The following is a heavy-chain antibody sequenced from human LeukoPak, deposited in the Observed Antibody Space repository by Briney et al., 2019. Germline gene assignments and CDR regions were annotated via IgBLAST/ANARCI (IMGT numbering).Heavy chain of an antibody. CDR1: GGTFSSYA. CDR3: ARDYGSSSGCLYYYYMDV. V-gene: IGHV1-69*05. J-gene: IGHJ6*03. CDR2: IIPIFGTA. Sequence: SVKVSCKASGGTFSSYAISWVRQAPGQGLEWMGGIIPIFGTANYAQKFQGRVTMTRDTSTSTVYMELSSLRSEDTAVYYCARDYGSSSGCLYYYYMDVWGKGTTVTISS. D-gene: IGHD3-22*01.